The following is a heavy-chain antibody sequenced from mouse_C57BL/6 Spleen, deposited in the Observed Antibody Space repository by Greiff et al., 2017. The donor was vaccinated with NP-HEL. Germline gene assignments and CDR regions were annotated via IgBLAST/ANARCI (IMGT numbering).Heavy chain of an antibody. Sequence: EVQRVESGEGLVKPGGSLKLSCAASGFTFSSYAMSWVRQTPEKRLEWVAYISSGGDYIYYADTVKGRFTISRDNARNTLYLQMSSLKSEDTAMYYCTRHYGNYDAMDYWGQGTSVTVSS. CDR1: GFTFSSYA. CDR3: TRHYGNYDAMDY. D-gene: IGHD2-1*01. J-gene: IGHJ4*01. CDR2: ISSGGDYI. V-gene: IGHV5-9-1*02.